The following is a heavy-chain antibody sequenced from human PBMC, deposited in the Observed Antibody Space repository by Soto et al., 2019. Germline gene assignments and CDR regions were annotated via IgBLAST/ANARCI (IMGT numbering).Heavy chain of an antibody. J-gene: IGHJ4*01. CDR2: MRSSGSTI. V-gene: IGHV3-48*03. CDR3: GSSVADTAFGY. D-gene: IGHD6-19*01. CDR1: EPRLSSYE. Sequence: PGRPRRVSWAVSEPRLSSYEMNWVIQTPGKGLEWVSYMRSSGSTIYYADSVKGGFTISRDKAKNSLYLQMNSMRAEDTAVYYCGSSVADTAFGYWGQGTLGTVSS.